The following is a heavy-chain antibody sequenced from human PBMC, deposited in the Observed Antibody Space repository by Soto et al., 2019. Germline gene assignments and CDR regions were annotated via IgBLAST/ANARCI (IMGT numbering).Heavy chain of an antibody. CDR1: GFTFSSAW. J-gene: IGHJ4*02. Sequence: EVQLVESGEGLVKPGGSLRLSCAASGFTFSSAWMSWVRQAPGKGLEWVGRIKSKIEGGTIDYAAPVKGRFTISRDDSESTLYLQMISLKIDDAAVYYCTTGVRSGYYKYWGQGALVTVSS. D-gene: IGHD3-3*01. V-gene: IGHV3-15*01. CDR2: IKSKIEGGTI. CDR3: TTGVRSGYYKY.